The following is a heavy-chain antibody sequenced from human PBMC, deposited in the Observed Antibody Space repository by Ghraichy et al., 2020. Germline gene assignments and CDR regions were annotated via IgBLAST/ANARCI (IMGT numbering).Heavy chain of an antibody. CDR2: ISSNGGST. Sequence: GSLRLSCAASGFTFNNYVMNWVRQAPGKGLEYVSTISSNGGSTDYADSVKGRFTISRDNSKETLFLQMASLRPEDTAVYYCARGRGSYSVGAFDIWGQGILVAVSS. V-gene: IGHV3-64*02. CDR3: ARGRGSYSVGAFDI. D-gene: IGHD1-26*01. CDR1: GFTFNNYV. J-gene: IGHJ3*02.